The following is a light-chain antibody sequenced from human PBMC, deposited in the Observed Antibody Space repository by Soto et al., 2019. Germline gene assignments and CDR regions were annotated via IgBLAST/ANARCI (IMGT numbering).Light chain of an antibody. Sequence: ESQMIQSPSTLSASVGDRFTITCPASQTISTWLAWYQQKEGKAPELLIYDASTLESGVPSRFRGSGSGTEFSLTISSLQPDDFATFYCQQYSSFSRTFGQGTKVDIK. V-gene: IGKV1-5*01. CDR1: QTISTW. J-gene: IGKJ1*01. CDR3: QQYSSFSRT. CDR2: DAS.